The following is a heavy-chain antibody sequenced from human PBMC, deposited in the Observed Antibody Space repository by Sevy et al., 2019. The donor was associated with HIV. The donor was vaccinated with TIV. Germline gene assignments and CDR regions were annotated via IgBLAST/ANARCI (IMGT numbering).Heavy chain of an antibody. CDR1: GFTFSDHY. D-gene: IGHD3-9*01. CDR2: ISSRTGYT. V-gene: IGHV3-11*06. Sequence: GGSLRLSCAASGFTFSDHYMSWIRQAPGKGLEWISYISSRTGYTNYAESVKGRFTISRDDAKNSVYLQMNSLRAEDTAVYYCARGGILTGYYSWLHYWGQGTLVTVSS. CDR3: ARGGILTGYYSWLHY. J-gene: IGHJ4*02.